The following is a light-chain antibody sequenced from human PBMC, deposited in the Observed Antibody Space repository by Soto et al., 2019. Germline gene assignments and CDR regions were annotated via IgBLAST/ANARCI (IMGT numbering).Light chain of an antibody. CDR3: QQYNSLWT. V-gene: IGKV1-5*01. J-gene: IGKJ1*01. CDR1: QSISSW. Sequence: DIQMTQSPSTLSASVGDRVTITCRASQSISSWLAWYQQKPGKAPRLLIYDASYLARGVPSRFSGSGSGTEFTLTISALQPDDLATYYCQQYNSLWTFGQGTKVDSK. CDR2: DAS.